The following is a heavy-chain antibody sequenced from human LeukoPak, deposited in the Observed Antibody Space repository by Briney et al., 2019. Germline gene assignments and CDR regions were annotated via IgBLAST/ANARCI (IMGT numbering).Heavy chain of an antibody. D-gene: IGHD3-10*01. Sequence: ASVKVSCKTSGYTFTTYGISWVRQAPGQGLEYMGWISAFSGKTNYAQKFQGRAALTMDTSTSTVEMELRSLKFDDTAVYFCARLSYDGEGYWGQGTRVPVSS. V-gene: IGHV1-18*01. J-gene: IGHJ4*02. CDR3: ARLSYDGEGY. CDR1: GYTFTTYG. CDR2: ISAFSGKT.